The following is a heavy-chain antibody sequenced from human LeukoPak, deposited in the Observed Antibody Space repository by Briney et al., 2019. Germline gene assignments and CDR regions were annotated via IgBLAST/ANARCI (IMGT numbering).Heavy chain of an antibody. D-gene: IGHD6-19*01. CDR1: GFTFSTYA. CDR3: SCERARSGRGRGWRIFDY. V-gene: IGHV3-23*01. J-gene: IGHJ4*02. CDR2: ISRSGDST. Sequence: EPGGSLRLSCAASGFTFSTYAMTGVRQAPGEGLEWVSAISRSGDSTYYAHPVKGRFTISRDNSKNTLYLQMNSLRAEDTAVYYCSCERARSGRGRGWRIFDYWGQGTLVTVSS.